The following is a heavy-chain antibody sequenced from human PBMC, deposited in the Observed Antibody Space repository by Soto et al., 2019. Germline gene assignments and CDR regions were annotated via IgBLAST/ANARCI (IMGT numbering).Heavy chain of an antibody. CDR3: ARLDLRVRAFDI. J-gene: IGHJ3*02. CDR1: GGSISSSSYY. V-gene: IGHV4-39*01. D-gene: IGHD2-21*01. CDR2: IYYSGST. Sequence: ETLSLTCTVSGGSISSSSYYWGWIRQPPGKGLEWIGSIYYSGSTYYNPSLKSRVTISVDTSKNQFSLKLSSVTAADTAVYYCARLDLRVRAFDIWGQGTMVTVSS.